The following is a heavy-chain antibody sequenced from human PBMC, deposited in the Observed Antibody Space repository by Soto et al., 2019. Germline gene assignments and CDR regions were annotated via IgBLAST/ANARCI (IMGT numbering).Heavy chain of an antibody. CDR1: GYTFTGYY. J-gene: IGHJ2*01. Sequence: ASVKVSCKASGYTFTGYYIHWVRQAPGQGLEWVGWINPDSGGTNLAQRFQGRVTMTSDTSINTAYMELSSLRSDDTAVYYCAIRTGQLAIISEFDGDWFFEVWGRGTLVTVS. CDR2: INPDSGGT. V-gene: IGHV1-2*02. CDR3: AIRTGQLAIISEFDGDWFFEV. D-gene: IGHD2-2*01.